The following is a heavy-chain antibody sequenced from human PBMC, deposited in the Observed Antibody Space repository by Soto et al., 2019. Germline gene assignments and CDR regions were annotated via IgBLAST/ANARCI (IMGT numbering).Heavy chain of an antibody. CDR3: TTHYDFWSGSERPFDY. D-gene: IGHD3-3*01. J-gene: IGHJ4*02. V-gene: IGHV3-15*01. Sequence: PGKGRFTISRDDSKNTLYLQMNSLKTEDTAVYYCTTHYDFWSGSERPFDYWGQGTLVTVSS.